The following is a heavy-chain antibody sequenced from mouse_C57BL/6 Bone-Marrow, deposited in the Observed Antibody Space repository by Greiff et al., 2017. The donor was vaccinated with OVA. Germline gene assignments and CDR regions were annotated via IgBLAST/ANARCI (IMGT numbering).Heavy chain of an antibody. Sequence: QVQLQQPGAELVKPGASVKMSCKASGYTFTSYWITWVKQRPGQGLEWIGDIYPGSGSTNYNEKFKSKATLTVDTSSSTAYMQLSSLTSEASAVYCCARWGIGDCYFDVWRTGTTVTVSS. J-gene: IGHJ1*03. CDR3: ARWGIGDCYFDV. CDR1: GYTFTSYW. CDR2: IYPGSGST. V-gene: IGHV1-55*01.